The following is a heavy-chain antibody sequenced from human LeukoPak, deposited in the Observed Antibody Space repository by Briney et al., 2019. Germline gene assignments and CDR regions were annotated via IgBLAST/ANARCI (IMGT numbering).Heavy chain of an antibody. V-gene: IGHV1-2*02. J-gene: IGHJ5*02. CDR3: ARANMVRGVGLFFDRNWFDP. Sequence: ASVKVSCKASGYTFTGYYMHLVRQAPGQGLEWMGWINPNSGGTNYAQKFQGRVTMTRDTSISTAYMELSRLRSDDTAVYYCARANMVRGVGLFFDRNWFDPWGQGTLVTVSS. CDR1: GYTFTGYY. D-gene: IGHD3-10*01. CDR2: INPNSGGT.